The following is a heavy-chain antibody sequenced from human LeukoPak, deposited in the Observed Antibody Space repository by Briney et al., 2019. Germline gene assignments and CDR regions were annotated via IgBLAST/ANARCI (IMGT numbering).Heavy chain of an antibody. Sequence: GASVKVSCKASGGTFSSYAISWVRQAPGQGLEWMGGIIPIFGTANYAQKFQGRVTITTDESTSTAYMELSSLRSEDTAVYYCARDSMAAARPLGYYYYYMDVWGKGTTVTVSS. V-gene: IGHV1-69*05. J-gene: IGHJ6*03. D-gene: IGHD6-6*01. CDR2: IIPIFGTA. CDR1: GGTFSSYA. CDR3: ARDSMAAARPLGYYYYYMDV.